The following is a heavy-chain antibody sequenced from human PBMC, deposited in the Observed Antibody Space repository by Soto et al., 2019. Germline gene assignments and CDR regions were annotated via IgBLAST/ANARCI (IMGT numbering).Heavy chain of an antibody. CDR1: GFTFSSYA. D-gene: IGHD3-10*01. CDR2: ISYDGSNK. CDR3: ARDLLYYGSGRSGMGAFDI. J-gene: IGHJ3*02. V-gene: IGHV3-30-3*01. Sequence: PGGSLRLSCAASGFTFSSYAMHWVRQAPGKGLEWVAVISYDGSNKYYADSVKGRFTISRDNSKNTLYLQMNSLRAEDTAVYYCARDLLYYGSGRSGMGAFDIWGQGTMVTVSS.